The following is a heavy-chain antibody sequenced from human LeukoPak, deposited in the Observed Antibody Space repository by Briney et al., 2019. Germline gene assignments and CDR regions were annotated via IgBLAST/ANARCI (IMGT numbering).Heavy chain of an antibody. Sequence: ASVKVSCKTSGYTFGSYYMHWVRQAPGQGLEWMGMINPGRGNTNYAETFQGRVTMTRDTSTRSVYMELSSLRSEDTAVYYCAREAAYNYEDSDLDYWGQGTLVTVSS. CDR3: AREAAYNYEDSDLDY. D-gene: IGHD3-16*01. CDR1: GYTFGSYY. J-gene: IGHJ4*02. V-gene: IGHV1-46*01. CDR2: INPGRGNT.